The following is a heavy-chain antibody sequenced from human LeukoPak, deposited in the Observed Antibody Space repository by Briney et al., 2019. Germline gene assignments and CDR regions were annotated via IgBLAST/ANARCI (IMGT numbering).Heavy chain of an antibody. Sequence: ASVKVSCKASVYTFTSYDINWVRQATGQGLEWMGWMNPNSGNTGYAQKFQGRVTMTRNTSISTAYMELSSLRSEDTAVYYCARGEEPTKHTNHWGQGTLVTVSS. J-gene: IGHJ5*02. CDR3: ARGEEPTKHTNH. CDR1: VYTFTSYD. D-gene: IGHD1-14*01. CDR2: MNPNSGNT. V-gene: IGHV1-8*01.